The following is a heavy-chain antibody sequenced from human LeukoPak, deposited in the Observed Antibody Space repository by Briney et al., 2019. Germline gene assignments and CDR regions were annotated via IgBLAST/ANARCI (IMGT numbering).Heavy chain of an antibody. CDR2: MNPNSGNT. CDR1: GGTFSSYA. Sequence: ASVKVSCKASGGTFSSYAINWVRQATGQGLEWMGWMNPNSGNTGYAQKFQGRVTITRNTSISTAYMELSSLRSEDTAVYYCARASGCSSTSCYIYYYYYYYMDVWGKGTTVTVSS. J-gene: IGHJ6*03. CDR3: ARASGCSSTSCYIYYYYYYYMDV. V-gene: IGHV1-8*03. D-gene: IGHD2-2*02.